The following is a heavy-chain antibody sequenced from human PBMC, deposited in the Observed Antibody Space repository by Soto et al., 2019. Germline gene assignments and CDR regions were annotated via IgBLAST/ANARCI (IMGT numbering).Heavy chain of an antibody. D-gene: IGHD2-21*01. CDR1: NFSISSAYY. CDR3: ARARLVTKPHAPYSLYYGVDV. J-gene: IGHJ6*02. V-gene: IGHV4-38-2*01. CDR2: VYHTGNT. Sequence: PSETLSLTCGVSNFSISSAYYWAWIRQPPGKGLEWIASVYHTGNTYFNPSLKSRVTISVDTSKNQFSLRLRSVTAADTAIYYCARARLVTKPHAPYSLYYGVDVWGQGTTVTVSS.